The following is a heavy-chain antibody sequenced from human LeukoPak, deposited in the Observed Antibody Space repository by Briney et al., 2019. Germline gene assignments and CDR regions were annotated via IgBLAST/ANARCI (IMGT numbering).Heavy chain of an antibody. Sequence: SETLSLTCTVSGGSISSYYWSWIRQPPGKGLEWIGYIYYSGSTNYNPSLKSRVTISVDTSKNQFSLKLSSVTAADTAVYYCARGEWNYEFDCWGQGTLVTVSS. CDR3: ARGEWNYEFDC. D-gene: IGHD1-7*01. CDR2: IYYSGST. CDR1: GGSISSYY. V-gene: IGHV4-59*01. J-gene: IGHJ4*02.